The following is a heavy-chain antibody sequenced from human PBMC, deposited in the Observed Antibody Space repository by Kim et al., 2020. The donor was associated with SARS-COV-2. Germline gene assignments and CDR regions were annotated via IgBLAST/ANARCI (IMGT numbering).Heavy chain of an antibody. V-gene: IGHV3-74*01. Sequence: GGSLRLSCAASGFSFSNYLMHWVRHGPGKGLVWVSRINGDGSSTTYADSVKGRFTISRDNAKNTLYLQMNSLRAEDTAVYYCARDLQWSHYGMDVWGQGTTVTVSS. J-gene: IGHJ6*02. CDR1: GFSFSNYL. D-gene: IGHD3-3*01. CDR3: ARDLQWSHYGMDV. CDR2: INGDGSST.